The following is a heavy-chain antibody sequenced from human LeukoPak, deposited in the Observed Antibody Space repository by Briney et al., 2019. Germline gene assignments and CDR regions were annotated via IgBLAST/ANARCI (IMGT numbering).Heavy chain of an antibody. CDR1: GFIFSSYV. Sequence: GGSLRLSCEASGFIFSSYVMGWVRQAPGKGLEWASSISVGGGDTFTADSVKGRFTITRENSKNTLYLQMMGLRVEDTAIYYCAKLNLGEMAYFDSWGQGILVTVSS. CDR2: ISVGGGDT. CDR3: AKLNLGEMAYFDS. V-gene: IGHV3-23*01. J-gene: IGHJ4*02. D-gene: IGHD2-21*01.